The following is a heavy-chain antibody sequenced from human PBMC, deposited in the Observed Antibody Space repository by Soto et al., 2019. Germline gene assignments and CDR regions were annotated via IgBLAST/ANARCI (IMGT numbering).Heavy chain of an antibody. CDR1: GDTFNSYV. J-gene: IGHJ4*02. Sequence: QVQLVQSGAEVKRPGSSVKVSCESSGDTFNSYVISWVRQAPGQGLEWMGGIIPIIGVTHYAQKFQGRVTISALSSTGTAYMALTSLGFEDTALYYCARESLGAKGADHWGQGTLVTVSS. D-gene: IGHD3-16*01. CDR2: IIPIIGVT. CDR3: ARESLGAKGADH. V-gene: IGHV1-69*17.